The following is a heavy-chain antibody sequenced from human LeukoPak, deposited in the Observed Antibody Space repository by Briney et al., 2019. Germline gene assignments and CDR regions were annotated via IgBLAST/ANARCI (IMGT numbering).Heavy chain of an antibody. J-gene: IGHJ3*02. D-gene: IGHD3-10*01. V-gene: IGHV3-33*08. CDR3: ARGPNYYGSGIPDAFDI. CDR1: GFTFSSYG. Sequence: KPGGSLRLSCAASGFTFSSYGMHWVRQAPGKGLEWVAVIWYDGSNKYYADSVKGRFTISRDNSKNTLYLQMNSLRAEDTAVYYCARGPNYYGSGIPDAFDIWGQGTMVTVSS. CDR2: IWYDGSNK.